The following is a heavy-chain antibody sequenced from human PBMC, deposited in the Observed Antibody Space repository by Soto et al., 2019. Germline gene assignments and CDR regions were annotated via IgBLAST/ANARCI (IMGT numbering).Heavy chain of an antibody. D-gene: IGHD2-8*01. CDR2: ISSSSSNI. Sequence: EVQLVESGGGLVKPGGSLRLSCAASGFTFSSYSMNWVRQAPGKGLEWVSSISSSSSNIYYADSVKGRFTISRDNAKNSLYLQMNSLRAEDTAVYYCARTEVYCTNGVCRDAFDIWGQGTMVTVSS. CDR3: ARTEVYCTNGVCRDAFDI. V-gene: IGHV3-21*01. CDR1: GFTFSSYS. J-gene: IGHJ3*02.